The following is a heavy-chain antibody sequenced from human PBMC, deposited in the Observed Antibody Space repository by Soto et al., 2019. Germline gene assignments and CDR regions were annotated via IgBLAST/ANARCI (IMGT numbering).Heavy chain of an antibody. CDR1: GFTFSSYG. Sequence: GGSLRLSCAASGFTFSSYGMHWVRQAPGKGLEWVAVISYDGSNKYYADSVKGRFTISRDNSKNTLYLQMNSLRAEDTAVYYCANTDPEQWLAFDYWGQGTLVTVSS. CDR3: ANTDPEQWLAFDY. J-gene: IGHJ4*02. D-gene: IGHD6-19*01. V-gene: IGHV3-30*18. CDR2: ISYDGSNK.